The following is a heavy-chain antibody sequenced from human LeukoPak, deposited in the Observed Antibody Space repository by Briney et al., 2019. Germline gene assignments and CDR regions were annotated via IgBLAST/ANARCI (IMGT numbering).Heavy chain of an antibody. J-gene: IGHJ1*01. Sequence: GASVKVSCKASGGTFSSYAISWVRQAPGQGLEWMGRIIPILGIANYAQKFQGRVTITADKSTSTAYMELSSLRSEDMAVYYCARRYCSGGSCPEYFQHWGQGTLVTVSS. CDR1: GGTFSSYA. CDR2: IIPILGIA. D-gene: IGHD2-15*01. CDR3: ARRYCSGGSCPEYFQH. V-gene: IGHV1-69*04.